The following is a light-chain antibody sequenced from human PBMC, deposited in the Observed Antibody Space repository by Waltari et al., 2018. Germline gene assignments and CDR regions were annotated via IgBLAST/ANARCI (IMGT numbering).Light chain of an antibody. Sequence: EIVLTQSPGTLSLSPGERATLSCRASQPVSSSYLAWYQQIPGRAPRLLIYDASNRATGIPDRFIAGGSGTDFTLTITRLEPEYVAVYYCQQYGPSYTFGQGTKLEI. CDR1: QPVSSSY. CDR2: DAS. V-gene: IGKV3-20*01. CDR3: QQYGPSYT. J-gene: IGKJ2*01.